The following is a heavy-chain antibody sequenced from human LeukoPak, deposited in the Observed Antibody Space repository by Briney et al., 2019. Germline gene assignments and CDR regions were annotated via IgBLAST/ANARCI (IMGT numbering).Heavy chain of an antibody. J-gene: IGHJ6*02. D-gene: IGHD2-2*01. V-gene: IGHV1-69*04. CDR1: GGTFSSYA. Sequence: SVKVSCKASGGTFSSYAISWVRQAPGQGLEWMGRIIPILGIANYAQKFQGRVTITADKSTSTAYMELSSLRSEDTAVYYRARAIVVVPAASDYYYYGMDVWGQGTTVTVSS. CDR3: ARAIVVVPAASDYYYYGMDV. CDR2: IIPILGIA.